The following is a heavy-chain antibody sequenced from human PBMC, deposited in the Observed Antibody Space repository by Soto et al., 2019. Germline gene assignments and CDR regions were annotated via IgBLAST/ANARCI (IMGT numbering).Heavy chain of an antibody. CDR3: ARGRMTIFGVVTSYYFDY. Sequence: SETLSLTCTVSGGPISSYYWSWIRQPPGKGLEWIGYIYYSGSTNYNPSLKSRVTISVDTSKNQFSLKLSSVAAADTAVYYCARGRMTIFGVVTSYYFDYWGQGPLVTVAS. D-gene: IGHD3-3*01. J-gene: IGHJ4*02. CDR2: IYYSGST. CDR1: GGPISSYY. V-gene: IGHV4-59*01.